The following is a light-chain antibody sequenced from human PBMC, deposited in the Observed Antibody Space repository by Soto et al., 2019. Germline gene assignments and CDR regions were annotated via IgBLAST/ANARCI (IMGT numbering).Light chain of an antibody. Sequence: DIQMTQSPSTLSASVGDTVTITCRASQTINNCLAWYQQKPGKAPKLLISDASSLEPGVPSRFSGSGSGTDFTLTISRLEPEDFAVYYCQQYGNSPQTFGQGTKVDIK. J-gene: IGKJ1*01. V-gene: IGKV1-5*01. CDR3: QQYGNSPQT. CDR1: QTINNC. CDR2: DAS.